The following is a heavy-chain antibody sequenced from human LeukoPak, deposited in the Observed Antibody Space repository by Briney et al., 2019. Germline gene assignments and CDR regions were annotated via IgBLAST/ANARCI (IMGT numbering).Heavy chain of an antibody. J-gene: IGHJ4*02. V-gene: IGHV3-30-3*01. D-gene: IGHD6-19*01. Sequence: PGGSLRLSCAASGFTFSTYAMHWVRQAPGKGLEWVAVISYDGGNKYYADSVKGRFTISRDNSKNTLYLQMNSLRAEDSAVYYCARDVVAVAGTKVPDYWGQGTLVTVSP. CDR1: GFTFSTYA. CDR2: ISYDGGNK. CDR3: ARDVVAVAGTKVPDY.